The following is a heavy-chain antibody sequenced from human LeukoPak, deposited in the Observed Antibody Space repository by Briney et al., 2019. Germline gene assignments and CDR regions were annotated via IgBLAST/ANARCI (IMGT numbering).Heavy chain of an antibody. J-gene: IGHJ4*02. CDR2: ISAYNGNT. Sequence: GASVKVSCKASGYTFTSYGISWVRPAPGQGLEWMGWISAYNGNTNYAQKLQGRVTMTTDTSTSTAYMELRSLRSDDTAVYYCARDDCSGGSCYGTDYWGQGTLVTVSS. D-gene: IGHD2-15*01. CDR3: ARDDCSGGSCYGTDY. CDR1: GYTFTSYG. V-gene: IGHV1-18*01.